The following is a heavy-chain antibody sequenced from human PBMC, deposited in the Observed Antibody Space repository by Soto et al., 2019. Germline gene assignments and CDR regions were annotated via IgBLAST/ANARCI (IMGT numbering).Heavy chain of an antibody. J-gene: IGHJ4*02. CDR3: AKDWVGGRNNYQLDY. CDR1: GFTFSSYA. CDR2: ISGSGGTK. Sequence: GGSLRLSCAASGFTFSSYAMTWVRQAPGKGLEWVSGISGSGGTKYYADSVRGRFSISRDNFKKVVYLHLSGMRVEDTAIYYCAKDWVGGRNNYQLDYWGQGTAVTVSS. D-gene: IGHD1-26*01. V-gene: IGHV3-23*01.